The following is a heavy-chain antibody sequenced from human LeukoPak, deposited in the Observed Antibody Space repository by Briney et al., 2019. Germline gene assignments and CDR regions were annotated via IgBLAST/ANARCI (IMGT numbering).Heavy chain of an antibody. Sequence: SVKVSCKASGGTFSSYAISWVRQAPGQGLEWMGGIIPIFGTANYAQKFQGRVTITADESTSTAYMELSSLRSEDTAVYYCARDSEQWLPVDDAFDIWGQGTMVTVSS. CDR1: GGTFSSYA. CDR3: ARDSEQWLPVDDAFDI. J-gene: IGHJ3*02. CDR2: IIPIFGTA. V-gene: IGHV1-69*01. D-gene: IGHD6-19*01.